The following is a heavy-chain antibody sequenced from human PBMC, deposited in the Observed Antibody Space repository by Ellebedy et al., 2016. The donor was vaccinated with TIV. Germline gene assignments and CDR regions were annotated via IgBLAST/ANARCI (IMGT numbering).Heavy chain of an antibody. CDR3: ARMGDCSSTSCFYNWFDP. Sequence: ASVKVSXKASGYTFTSYGISWVRQAPGQGLEWMGWISAYNGNTNYPQKLQGRVTMTTDTSTSTAYMELRSLRSDDTAVYYCARMGDCSSTSCFYNWFDPWGQGTLVTVSS. J-gene: IGHJ5*02. CDR1: GYTFTSYG. CDR2: ISAYNGNT. V-gene: IGHV1-18*04. D-gene: IGHD2-2*01.